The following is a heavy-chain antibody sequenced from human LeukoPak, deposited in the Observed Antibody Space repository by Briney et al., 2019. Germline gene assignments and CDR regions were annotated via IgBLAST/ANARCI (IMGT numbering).Heavy chain of an antibody. J-gene: IGHJ4*02. Sequence: GGSLRLSCVASSLTFDDFAMHWVRQAPGRGLEWVSLISGDGGITYYADSVKGRFTISRENSKRSLYLQMNSLRTEDSALYYCAKDLWITATTPGFDYWGQGTLVTVSS. CDR2: ISGDGGIT. V-gene: IGHV3-43*02. D-gene: IGHD1-7*01. CDR1: SLTFDDFA. CDR3: AKDLWITATTPGFDY.